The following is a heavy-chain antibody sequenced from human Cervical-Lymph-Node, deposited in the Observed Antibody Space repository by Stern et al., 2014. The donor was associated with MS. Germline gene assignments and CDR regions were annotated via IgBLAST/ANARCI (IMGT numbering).Heavy chain of an antibody. CDR2: IYHSGST. V-gene: IGHV4-30-2*01. D-gene: IGHD4-17*01. Sequence: VPLEESGSGLVKPSQTLSLTCAVSGGSISSGGYSWSWIRQPPGKGLEWLGYIYHSGSTYYNPSLKSRVTISVDRSKTQFSLKLSSVTAADTAVYYCARSSTVTPNAFDIWGQGTMVTVSS. CDR3: ARSSTVTPNAFDI. CDR1: GGSISSGGYS. J-gene: IGHJ3*02.